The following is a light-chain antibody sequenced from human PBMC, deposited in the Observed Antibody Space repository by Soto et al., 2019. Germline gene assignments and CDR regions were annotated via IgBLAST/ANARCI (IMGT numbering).Light chain of an antibody. J-gene: IGLJ1*01. CDR1: SSDVGGYNY. CDR3: CSYTCSSTPDV. V-gene: IGLV2-14*01. Sequence: QSALTQPASVSGSPGQSITISCTGTSSDVGGYNYVSWYQQHPGKAPKLMIYDVSNRPSGVSNRFSGSKSGNTASLTLSGLQAEDEADYYCCSYTCSSTPDVFGTGTKLTVL. CDR2: DVS.